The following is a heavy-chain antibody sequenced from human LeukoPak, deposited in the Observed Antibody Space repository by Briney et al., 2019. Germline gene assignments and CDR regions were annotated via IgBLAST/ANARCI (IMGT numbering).Heavy chain of an antibody. J-gene: IGHJ6*03. CDR3: ARAIPYHYYYYMDV. Sequence: SETLSLTCTVSGGSISSYYWSWIRQPPGKGLEWIGYIYYSGSTNYNPSLKSRVTISVDTSKNQFSLKLSSVTAADTAVYYCARAIPYHYYYYMDVWGKGTTVTVSS. CDR1: GGSISSYY. V-gene: IGHV4-59*01. CDR2: IYYSGST.